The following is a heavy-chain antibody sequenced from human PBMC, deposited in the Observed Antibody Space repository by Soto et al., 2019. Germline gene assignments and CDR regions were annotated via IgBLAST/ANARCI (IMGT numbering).Heavy chain of an antibody. J-gene: IGHJ4*02. CDR1: GYTFTGYY. D-gene: IGHD2-15*01. CDR2: INPNSGGA. CDR3: AREWGGGTAYYFDY. V-gene: IGHV1-2*02. Sequence: ASVKVSCKASGYTFTGYYMHWVRQAPGQGLEWMGWINPNSGGANYAQKFQGRVTMTRDTSISTAYMELSRLRSDDTAVYYCAREWGGGTAYYFDYWGQGTLVTVSS.